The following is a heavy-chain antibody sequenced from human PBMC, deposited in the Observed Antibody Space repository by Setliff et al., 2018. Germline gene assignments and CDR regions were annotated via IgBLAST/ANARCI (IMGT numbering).Heavy chain of an antibody. J-gene: IGHJ4*02. CDR3: AREPERFFDY. V-gene: IGHV1-2*02. CDR1: GYSLTDYH. D-gene: IGHD3-3*01. Sequence: ASVKVSCKASGYSLTDYHIQWVRQAPGQGLEWMGWIRPSDGVTDYAPMFEGRVTLTTDTSINTAFMDLSRLTYDDTAVYYCAREPERFFDYWGQGSLVTVSS. CDR2: IRPSDGVT.